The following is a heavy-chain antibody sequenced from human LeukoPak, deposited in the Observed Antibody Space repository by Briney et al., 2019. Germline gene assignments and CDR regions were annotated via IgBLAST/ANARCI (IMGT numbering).Heavy chain of an antibody. J-gene: IGHJ5*02. CDR2: MNPNSGGT. CDR1: GYTFTSYD. CDR3: ARAQLVRGDNWFDP. Sequence: ASVKVSCKASGYTFTSYDINWVRQATGQGPEWMGWMNPNSGGTNYAQKFQGRVTMTRDTSISTAYMELSRLRSDDTAVYYCARAQLVRGDNWFDPWGQGTLVTVSS. V-gene: IGHV1-2*02. D-gene: IGHD6-13*01.